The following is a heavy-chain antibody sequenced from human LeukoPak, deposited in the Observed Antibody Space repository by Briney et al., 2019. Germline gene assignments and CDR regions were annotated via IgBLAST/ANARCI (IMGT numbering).Heavy chain of an antibody. CDR2: ISSNGGST. V-gene: IGHV3-64*01. D-gene: IGHD4-17*01. J-gene: IGHJ4*02. Sequence: GGSLRLSCAASGFTFSSYAMHWVRQAPGKGLEYVSAISSNGGSTYYANSVKGRFTISRDNSKNTLYLQMGSLRAEDMAVYYCANDYGDYNHPLDYWGQGTLVTVSS. CDR3: ANDYGDYNHPLDY. CDR1: GFTFSSYA.